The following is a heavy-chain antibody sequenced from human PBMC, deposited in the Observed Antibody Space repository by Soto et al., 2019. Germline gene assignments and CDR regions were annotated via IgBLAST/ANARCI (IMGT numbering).Heavy chain of an antibody. D-gene: IGHD3-16*02. J-gene: IGHJ6*02. Sequence: GSSVKVSWKASGYTFTDAYIQWVRQASGQGLEWMGCINPNSGGTEFAQKFQGRVTVTRDTSITTVYMEMHRLRSDDTGVYYCAQDFTARRYRHDVWAQGTAVTGSS. CDR2: INPNSGGT. V-gene: IGHV1-2*02. CDR1: GYTFTDAY. CDR3: AQDFTARRYRHDV.